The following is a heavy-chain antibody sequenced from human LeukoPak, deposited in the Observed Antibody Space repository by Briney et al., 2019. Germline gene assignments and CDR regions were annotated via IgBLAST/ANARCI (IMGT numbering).Heavy chain of an antibody. V-gene: IGHV1-2*02. D-gene: IGHD1-1*01. CDR1: GYTFTGYY. CDR2: INPNSGGT. CDR3: ARGDWTSGLMAV. Sequence: ASVKVSCKASGYTFTGYYMYWVRQAPGQGLEWMGWINPNSGGTTYAQKFQGRVTMTRDTSISTAYMELSRLTSDDTAVYYCARGDWTSGLMAVWGQGTTVTVSS. J-gene: IGHJ6*02.